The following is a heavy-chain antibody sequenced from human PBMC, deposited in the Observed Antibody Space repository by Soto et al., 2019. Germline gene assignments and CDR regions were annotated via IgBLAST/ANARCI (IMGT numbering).Heavy chain of an antibody. D-gene: IGHD3-22*01. J-gene: IGHJ4*02. CDR3: MLGSGWKDFDY. CDR2: IYYSGST. Sequence: SETLSLTCTVSGGSITSSSYYWGWIRQPPGKGLEWIGSIYYSGSTYYNPSLKSRVTISVDTSKNQFSLKLSSVTAADTAVYYCMLGSGWKDFDYWGQGTLVTVS. CDR1: GGSITSSSYY. V-gene: IGHV4-39*01.